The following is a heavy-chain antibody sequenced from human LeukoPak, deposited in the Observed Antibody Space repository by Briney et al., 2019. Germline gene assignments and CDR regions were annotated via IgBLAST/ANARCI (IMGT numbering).Heavy chain of an antibody. V-gene: IGHV3-48*02. D-gene: IGHD6-13*01. CDR1: GLTFSSYN. J-gene: IGHJ4*02. Sequence: GGSLRLFCAGSGLTFSSYNMNWVRQAPGKGLELVSYISSSSTTIYYADSVKGRFTISRDNAKNSLSLQMNSLRDEDTAVYYCARAGRGYYFDYWGQGTLVTVSS. CDR3: ARAGRGYYFDY. CDR2: ISSSSTTI.